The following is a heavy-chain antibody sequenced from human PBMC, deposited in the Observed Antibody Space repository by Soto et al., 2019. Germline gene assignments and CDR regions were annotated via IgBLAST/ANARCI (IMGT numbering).Heavy chain of an antibody. CDR2: IYYLGST. V-gene: IGHV4-59*01. CDR3: ARDGYDGSGSPYPDY. J-gene: IGHJ4*02. Sequence: PSETLSLTCSVSGGSMSEYFWSWIRRSPGKGLEWIGYIYYLGSTDYNPSLKSRVTISVDTSKRQFSLRLTSVTAADTAVYYCARDGYDGSGSPYPDYWGPGTQVTVSS. D-gene: IGHD3-10*01. CDR1: GGSMSEYF.